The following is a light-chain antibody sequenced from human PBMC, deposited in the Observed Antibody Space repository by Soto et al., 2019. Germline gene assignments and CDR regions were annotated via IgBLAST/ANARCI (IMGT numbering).Light chain of an antibody. V-gene: IGLV2-23*02. Sequence: QSALTQPASVSGSPGQSITISCTGTSNDVGSYNLVSWHQHQPGKAPKLLISEVSKRPSGFSNRFSGSKSGNTASLTISGLQAEDDADYYCCSYAGRFYVFGPGTKVTVL. CDR2: EVS. J-gene: IGLJ1*01. CDR1: SNDVGSYNL. CDR3: CSYAGRFYV.